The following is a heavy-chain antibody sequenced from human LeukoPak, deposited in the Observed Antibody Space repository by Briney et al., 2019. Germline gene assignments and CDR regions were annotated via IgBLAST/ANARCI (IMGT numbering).Heavy chain of an antibody. V-gene: IGHV1-2*02. CDR3: ASGLNSRSSSC. Sequence: GASVKVSYKASGYSFTGYCMHWVRQAPGQGLEWMGRICPETGGTNYAQKFQGRVTMTTDTTVSTAYMELSGLKSDDTAVYYCASGLNSRSSSCWGQGTRVTVSS. J-gene: IGHJ4*02. D-gene: IGHD6-13*01. CDR1: GYSFTGYC. CDR2: ICPETGGT.